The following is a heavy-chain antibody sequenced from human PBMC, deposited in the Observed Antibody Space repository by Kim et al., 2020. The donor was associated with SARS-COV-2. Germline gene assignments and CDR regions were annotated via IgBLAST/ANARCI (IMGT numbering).Heavy chain of an antibody. CDR3: ASRIAVAGTYRYYYGMDV. V-gene: IGHV4-34*01. J-gene: IGHJ6*02. Sequence: KRRVTISVDTSKNQFSLKLSSVTAADTAVYYCASRIAVAGTYRYYYGMDVWGQGTTVTVSS. D-gene: IGHD6-19*01.